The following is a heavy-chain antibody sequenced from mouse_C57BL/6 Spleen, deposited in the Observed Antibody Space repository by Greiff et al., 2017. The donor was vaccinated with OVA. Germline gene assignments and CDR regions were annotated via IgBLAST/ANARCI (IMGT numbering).Heavy chain of an antibody. Sequence: VQLKESGPGLVQPSQSLSITCTVSGFSLTSYGVHWVRQSPGKGLEWLGVIWSGGSTDYNAAFISRLSISKDNSKSQVFFKMNSLQADDTAIYYCARKDGYDGDYAMDYWGQGTSVTVSS. CDR1: GFSLTSYG. CDR2: IWSGGST. V-gene: IGHV2-2*01. J-gene: IGHJ4*01. CDR3: ARKDGYDGDYAMDY. D-gene: IGHD2-2*01.